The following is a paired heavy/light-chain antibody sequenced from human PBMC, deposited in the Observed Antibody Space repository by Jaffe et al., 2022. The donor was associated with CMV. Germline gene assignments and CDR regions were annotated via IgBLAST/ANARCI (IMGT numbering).Light chain of an antibody. J-gene: IGLJ3*02. CDR1: SRHSTYT. CDR2: LNSDGSH. CDR3: QTWGTGYRL. Sequence: QVTLTQSPSASASLGASVKLTCTLSSRHSTYTIAWHQQQPEKGPRYLMTLNSDGSHKKGDGIPDRFSGSSSGAERYLTISSLQSEDEADYYCQTWGTGYRLFGGGTKLTVL. V-gene: IGLV4-69*01.
Heavy chain of an antibody. J-gene: IGHJ3*02. CDR2: ISPDNGNT. CDR3: VRDHGAVPGGAFDI. D-gene: IGHD6-19*01. CDR1: GYTFTTYG. Sequence: QVQLVQSGVEVMKPGASVKVSCKASGYTFTTYGISWVRQAPGEGLEWMGWISPDNGNTNYAQKVQDRVTMTTDTSTSTAYMELRNLRSDDTAVYYCVRDHGAVPGGAFDIWGQGTMVIVSS. V-gene: IGHV1-18*04.